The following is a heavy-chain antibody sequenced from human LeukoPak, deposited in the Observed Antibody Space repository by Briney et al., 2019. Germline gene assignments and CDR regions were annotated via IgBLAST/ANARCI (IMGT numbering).Heavy chain of an antibody. J-gene: IGHJ4*02. D-gene: IGHD1-1*01. CDR2: IYHSGSP. Sequence: TSETLSLTCAVSGGSISSNNWWGWVRQPPGKGLEWIGEIYHSGSPNYNPSHKSRVTISVDKSRNHFSLNLSSVTAADTAVYYCARVNINNWHSCDYWGQGTLVTVSS. CDR3: ARVNINNWHSCDY. V-gene: IGHV4-4*02. CDR1: GGSISSNNW.